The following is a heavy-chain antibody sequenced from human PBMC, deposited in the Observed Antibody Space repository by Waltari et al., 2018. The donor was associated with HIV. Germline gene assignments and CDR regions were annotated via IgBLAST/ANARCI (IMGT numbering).Heavy chain of an antibody. V-gene: IGHV7-4-1*02. CDR1: GYSFISYA. CDR3: ARGGYCSGASCNHYFDH. D-gene: IGHD2-15*01. Sequence: QVQLVQSGSELKEPGASVKVSCKASGYSFISYAINWVRQAPGQGLEWMGWINTNTGNPPYGQGFTGRFVFSLDTSVSTAYLQINSLKADDTAVYYCARGGYCSGASCNHYFDHWGQGTLVTVSS. CDR2: INTNTGNP. J-gene: IGHJ4*02.